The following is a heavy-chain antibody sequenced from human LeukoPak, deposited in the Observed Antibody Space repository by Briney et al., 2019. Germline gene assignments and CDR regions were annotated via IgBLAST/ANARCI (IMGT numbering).Heavy chain of an antibody. CDR1: GGTFSSYA. J-gene: IGHJ4*02. CDR2: INPNSGGT. D-gene: IGHD2-8*01. Sequence: GASVKVSCKASGGTFSSYAISWVRQAPGQGLEWMGWINPNSGGTNYAQKFQGRVTMTRDTSISTAYMELSRMISDDTAIYYCARNALGLSYWGQGTLVTVSS. V-gene: IGHV1-2*02. CDR3: ARNALGLSY.